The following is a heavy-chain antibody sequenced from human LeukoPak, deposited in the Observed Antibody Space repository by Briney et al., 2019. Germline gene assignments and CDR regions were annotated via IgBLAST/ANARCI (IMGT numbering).Heavy chain of an antibody. D-gene: IGHD2-15*01. CDR1: GFTFRSFS. Sequence: PGGSLRLSCAASGFTFRSFSMNWVRQPPGKGLEWVSSISSSIYMNYADSLKGRFTISRDNAKNLLYLQMNTLRAEDTAVYYCARVQCSGGRCNDAFDIWGQGTMVTVSS. V-gene: IGHV3-21*01. CDR2: ISSSIYM. J-gene: IGHJ3*02. CDR3: ARVQCSGGRCNDAFDI.